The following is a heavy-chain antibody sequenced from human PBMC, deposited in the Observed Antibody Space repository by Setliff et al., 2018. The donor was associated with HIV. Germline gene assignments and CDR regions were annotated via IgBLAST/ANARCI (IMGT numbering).Heavy chain of an antibody. CDR1: GASVSDHH. CDR3: ARLRSSNGLFCLLDS. CDR2: IRFSGGS. Sequence: PSETLSLTCSVSGASVSDHHWTWIRQTAEKRLEYIGRIRFSGGSNYNHSLSSRVTMSVDTSNNQFSLRLKSVTSADTAVYYCARLRSSNGLFCLLDSWGQGTRVTVSS. D-gene: IGHD2-8*01. J-gene: IGHJ4*02. V-gene: IGHV4-4*07.